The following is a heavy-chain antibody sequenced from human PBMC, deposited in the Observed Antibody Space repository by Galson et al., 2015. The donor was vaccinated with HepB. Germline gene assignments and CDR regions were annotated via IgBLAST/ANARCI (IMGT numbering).Heavy chain of an antibody. CDR3: VKGQSSGGWFDS. V-gene: IGHV3-23*01. J-gene: IGHJ5*01. D-gene: IGHD3-10*01. Sequence: SLRLSCAASGFVFTNHAMGWVRQAPGKGPEWVSILSGTGTKIFYLDSVRGRFTISRDNSKNTVYLQMDSLRDDDTAVYFCVKGQSSGGWFDSWGQGILVTVSS. CDR2: LSGTGTKI. CDR1: GFVFTNHA.